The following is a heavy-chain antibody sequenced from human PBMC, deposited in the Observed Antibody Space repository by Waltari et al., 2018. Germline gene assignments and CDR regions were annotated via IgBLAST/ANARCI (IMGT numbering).Heavy chain of an antibody. CDR3: AKGTPVRGRPSIPDS. CDR1: GFAFRSYA. V-gene: IGHV3-23*01. CDR2: LAGSSDYI. J-gene: IGHJ4*02. D-gene: IGHD6-6*01. Sequence: EVPLLESGGGWVQPGGSVRLSCAASGFAFRSYAMSWVRQAPGKGMEWVSALAGSSDYIFYADSVKGRFTISRDNSKNTLYLQMNSLRGEDTAIYYCAKGTPVRGRPSIPDSWGQGTLVIVSS.